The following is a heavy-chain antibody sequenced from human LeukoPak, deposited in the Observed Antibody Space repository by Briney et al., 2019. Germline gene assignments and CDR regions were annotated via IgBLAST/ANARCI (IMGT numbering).Heavy chain of an antibody. J-gene: IGHJ6*03. D-gene: IGHD3-3*01. Sequence: SETLSLTCAVYGGSFSGYYWSWIRQPPGKGLEWIGEINHSGSTNYNPSLKSRVTISVDTSKNQFSLNLTSVTAADAAVYYCARERSFWSGSPSPYYYYYMDVWGKGTTVTVSS. CDR2: INHSGST. V-gene: IGHV4-34*01. CDR1: GGSFSGYY. CDR3: ARERSFWSGSPSPYYYYYMDV.